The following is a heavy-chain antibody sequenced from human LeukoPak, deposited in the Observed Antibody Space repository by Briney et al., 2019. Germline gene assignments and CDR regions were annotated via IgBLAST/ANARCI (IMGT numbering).Heavy chain of an antibody. CDR1: GFTFSSYP. Sequence: GGSLRLSCAASGFTFSSYPMHWVRQAPGKGLEWVAVISHDGSIKYYADSVKGRFTISRDISKNTLYLQMNSLRAEDTAVYYCAKDSGSGYSYGYFDYWGQGTLVTVSS. D-gene: IGHD5-18*01. V-gene: IGHV3-30-3*01. CDR3: AKDSGSGYSYGYFDY. CDR2: ISHDGSIK. J-gene: IGHJ4*02.